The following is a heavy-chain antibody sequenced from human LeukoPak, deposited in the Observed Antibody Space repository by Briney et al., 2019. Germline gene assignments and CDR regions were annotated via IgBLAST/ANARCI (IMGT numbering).Heavy chain of an antibody. V-gene: IGHV1-69*01. CDR2: IIPIFGTA. Sequence: SVKVSCKASGGTFSSYAISWVRQAPGQGLEWMGGIIPIFGTANYAQKFQGRVTITADESTSTAYMELSSLRSEDTAVYYCARDLDYGGNSAEYFQHWGQGTLVTVSS. J-gene: IGHJ1*01. CDR3: ARDLDYGGNSAEYFQH. CDR1: GGTFSSYA. D-gene: IGHD4-23*01.